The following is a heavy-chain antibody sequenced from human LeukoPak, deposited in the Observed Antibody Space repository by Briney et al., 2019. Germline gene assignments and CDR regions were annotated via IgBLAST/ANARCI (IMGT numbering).Heavy chain of an antibody. CDR1: GFSLSNARMA. J-gene: IGHJ4*02. CDR2: IFSNDEK. Sequence: GPTLVNPTETLTLTCTVSGFSLSNARMAVGWIRQPPGKALEWLAHIFSNDEKSYSTSLKSRLTISKNTSKSQVVLTMTNMDPVDTATYYCARIQGQLWSFDYWGQGTLVTVSS. V-gene: IGHV2-26*01. CDR3: ARIQGQLWSFDY. D-gene: IGHD5-18*01.